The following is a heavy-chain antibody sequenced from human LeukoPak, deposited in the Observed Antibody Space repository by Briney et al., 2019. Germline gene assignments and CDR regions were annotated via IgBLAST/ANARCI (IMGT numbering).Heavy chain of an antibody. CDR1: GDSVSINSAA. CDR3: ARGPITMVRGRYYYYGMDV. V-gene: IGHV6-1*01. CDR2: TYYRSKWYN. Sequence: SQTLSLTCAISGDSVSINSAAWNWIRQSPSRGLEWLGRTYYRSKWYNDYAVSVKGRITINPDTSKNQFSLQLNSVTPEDTAVYYCARGPITMVRGRYYYYGMDVWGQGTTVTVSS. D-gene: IGHD3-10*01. J-gene: IGHJ6*02.